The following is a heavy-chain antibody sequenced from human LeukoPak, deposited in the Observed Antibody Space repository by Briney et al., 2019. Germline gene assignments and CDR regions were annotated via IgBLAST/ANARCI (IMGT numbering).Heavy chain of an antibody. J-gene: IGHJ4*02. Sequence: PGGSLRLSCAASRSTFSNAWMSWVRQAPGKGLEWVGRIKSKTDGGTTDYAAPVKGRFTISRDDSKNTLYLQMNSLKTEDTAVYYCTTLWRVVVVTATTDDYWGQGTLVTVSS. CDR1: RSTFSNAW. D-gene: IGHD2-21*02. CDR3: TTLWRVVVVTATTDDY. CDR2: IKSKTDGGTT. V-gene: IGHV3-15*01.